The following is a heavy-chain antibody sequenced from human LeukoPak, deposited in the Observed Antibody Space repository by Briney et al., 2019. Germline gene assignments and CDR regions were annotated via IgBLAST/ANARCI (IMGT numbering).Heavy chain of an antibody. CDR1: GGSISSGGYS. CDR3: ARHVTYSYGLGYYFDY. D-gene: IGHD5-18*01. Sequence: PSETLSLTCAVSGGSISSGGYSWSWIRQPPGKGLEWIGSIDYSETIYYNPSLESRVTISVDTSNNQFSLKLSSVTAADTAVYYCARHVTYSYGLGYYFDYWGQGTLVIVSS. J-gene: IGHJ4*02. CDR2: IDYSETI. V-gene: IGHV4-39*01.